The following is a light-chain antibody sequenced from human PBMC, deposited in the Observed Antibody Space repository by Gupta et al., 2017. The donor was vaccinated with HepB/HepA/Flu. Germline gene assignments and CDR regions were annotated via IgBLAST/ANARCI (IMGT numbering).Light chain of an antibody. CDR2: SDN. V-gene: IGLV10-54*01. CDR3: SAWDNSLSGCV. Sequence: QAGLTQPPSVSKGLRQTATLTCTGNTNNVGDQGAAWLQHHQGHPPKLLSYSDNNRPSGISERFSAYRSGNTASLTINGLQPEDEADYYCSAWDNSLSGCVFGGGTLMTVL. J-gene: IGLJ7*01. CDR1: TNNVGDQG.